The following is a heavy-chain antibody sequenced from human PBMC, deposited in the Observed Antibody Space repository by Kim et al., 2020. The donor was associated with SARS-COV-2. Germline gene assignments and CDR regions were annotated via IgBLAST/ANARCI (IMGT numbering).Heavy chain of an antibody. CDR1: GGSFSGYY. J-gene: IGHJ4*02. Sequence: SETLSLTCAVYGGSFSGYYWSWIRQPPGKGLEWIGEINHSGSTNYNPSLKSRVTISVDTSNNQFSLKLSSVTAADTAVYYCARARAYYYGSGSYYNTPTFDYWGQGTLVTVSS. V-gene: IGHV4-34*01. D-gene: IGHD3-10*01. CDR2: INHSGST. CDR3: ARARAYYYGSGSYYNTPTFDY.